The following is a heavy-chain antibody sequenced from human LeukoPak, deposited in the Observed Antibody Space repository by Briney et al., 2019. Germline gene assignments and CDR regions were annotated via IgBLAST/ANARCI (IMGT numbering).Heavy chain of an antibody. Sequence: KPSETLSLTCTVSGYSISSGYYWGWIRQPPGKGLEWIGSIYHSGSTYYNPSLKSRVTISVDTSKNQFSLKLSSVTAADTAVYYCAREGYDFWSGYYSMYNRFDPWGQGTLVTVSS. CDR3: AREGYDFWSGYYSMYNRFDP. V-gene: IGHV4-38-2*02. CDR2: IYHSGST. D-gene: IGHD3-3*01. CDR1: GYSISSGYY. J-gene: IGHJ5*02.